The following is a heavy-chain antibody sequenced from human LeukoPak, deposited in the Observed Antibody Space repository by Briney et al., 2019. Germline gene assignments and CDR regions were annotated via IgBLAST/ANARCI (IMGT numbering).Heavy chain of an antibody. CDR2: ILRITEGGTT. D-gene: IGHD7-27*01. J-gene: IGHJ4*02. V-gene: IGHV3-15*01. Sequence: KPGGSLRLSCAASGFTLTYSWMSWVRQAPGKGLEWVGRILRITEGGTTDYAAPVKGRFTISRDDSKTTLYLQMNSLKTEDTAVYYCATDSNWGFFDWGQGTLVTVSP. CDR3: ATDSNWGFFD. CDR1: GFTLTYSW.